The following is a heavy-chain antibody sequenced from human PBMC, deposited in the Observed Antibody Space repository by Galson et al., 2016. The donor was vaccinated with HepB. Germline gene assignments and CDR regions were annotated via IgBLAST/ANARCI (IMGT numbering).Heavy chain of an antibody. CDR2: ISGSGGST. Sequence: SLRLSCAASGFTFSSYAMSWVRQAPGKGLEWVSAISGSGGSTYYADSVKGRFTISRDNSKNTLYLQMNSLRAEDTAVYYCAKDLGFLEWLFFDSYYYYGMDVWGQGTRSPSP. D-gene: IGHD3-3*01. CDR1: GFTFSSYA. J-gene: IGHJ6*02. CDR3: AKDLGFLEWLFFDSYYYYGMDV. V-gene: IGHV3-23*01.